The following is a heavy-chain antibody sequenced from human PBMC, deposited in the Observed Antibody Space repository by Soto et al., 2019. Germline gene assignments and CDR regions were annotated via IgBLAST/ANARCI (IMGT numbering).Heavy chain of an antibody. CDR1: GFTFDTYW. CDR3: ARYIRGPTVFYFDF. CDR2: INSDGRST. V-gene: IGHV3-74*01. D-gene: IGHD1-26*01. Sequence: GGSLRLSCAASGFTFDTYWIHWVRQAPGKGLAWVSGINSDGRSTTYADSVKGRFTISRDNAKNTLYLQMNSLRAEDTAVYYCARYIRGPTVFYFDFWGPGVLVTVSS. J-gene: IGHJ4*02.